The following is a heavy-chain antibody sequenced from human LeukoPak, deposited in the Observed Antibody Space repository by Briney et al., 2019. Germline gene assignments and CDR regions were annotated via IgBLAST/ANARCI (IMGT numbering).Heavy chain of an antibody. CDR2: LHAREST. D-gene: IGHD3-22*01. V-gene: IGHV4-4*07. J-gene: IGHJ3*01. CDR1: GAYISNYY. CDR3: VTLSSGAGFDV. Sequence: SETLSLTCTVSGAYISNYYWNWVRQPAAQGLEWIGRLHARESTVYNPSLMSRVTMSMDTSKDQLSLTLTSVAAADSAIYYCVTLSSGAGFDVWGQGTVVTVSS.